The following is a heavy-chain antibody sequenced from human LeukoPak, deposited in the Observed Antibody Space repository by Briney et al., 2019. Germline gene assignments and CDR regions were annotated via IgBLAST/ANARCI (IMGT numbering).Heavy chain of an antibody. CDR1: GGSISSGGYS. CDR3: ARGQRWLQSDFDY. D-gene: IGHD5-24*01. J-gene: IGHJ4*02. CDR2: IYHSGST. V-gene: IGHV4-30-2*01. Sequence: SSQTLSLTCAVSGGSISSGGYSWSWIRQPPGKGLEWIVYIYHSGSTYYNPSLKSRVTISVDRSKNQFSLKLSSVTAADTAVYYCARGQRWLQSDFDYWGQGTLVTVSS.